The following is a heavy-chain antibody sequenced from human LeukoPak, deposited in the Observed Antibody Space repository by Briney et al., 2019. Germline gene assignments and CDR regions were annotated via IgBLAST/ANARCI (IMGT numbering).Heavy chain of an antibody. CDR3: AKDYDFWSGYPYYFDN. CDR1: GFFFSNNA. D-gene: IGHD3-3*01. V-gene: IGHV3-30*02. CDR2: IRYDGTNK. J-gene: IGHJ4*02. Sequence: GGSLRLSCAASGFFFSNNAMSWVRQAPDKGLEWVTFIRYDGTNKYYADSVKGRFTISRDNSKNTLYLQMNSLRAEDTAVYYCAKDYDFWSGYPYYFDNWGQGTLVTVSS.